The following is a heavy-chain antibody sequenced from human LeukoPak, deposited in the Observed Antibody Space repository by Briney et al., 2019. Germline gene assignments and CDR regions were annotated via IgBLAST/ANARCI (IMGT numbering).Heavy chain of an antibody. Sequence: PGGSLRLSCAASGFTFSGYGMHWVRQAPGKGLEWVAFIRYDGSNKYYADSVKGRFTISRDNSKNTLYLQMNSLRAEDTAVYYCANLPVYCSSTSCRVFDIWGQGTMVTVSS. CDR3: ANLPVYCSSTSCRVFDI. V-gene: IGHV3-30*02. CDR1: GFTFSGYG. CDR2: IRYDGSNK. J-gene: IGHJ3*02. D-gene: IGHD2-2*01.